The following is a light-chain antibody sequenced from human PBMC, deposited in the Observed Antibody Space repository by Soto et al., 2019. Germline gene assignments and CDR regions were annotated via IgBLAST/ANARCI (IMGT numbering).Light chain of an antibody. CDR2: GIS. Sequence: EIVLTQSPGILSLSPGERATLSCRASQSVSNDFLAWYQQKPGQAPRLLMYGISRRATGIPDRFSGSGSGTDFTLTITRLEPEDFAVYYCQQYVTSSPRTFGQGTKVEIK. V-gene: IGKV3-20*01. CDR3: QQYVTSSPRT. CDR1: QSVSNDF. J-gene: IGKJ1*01.